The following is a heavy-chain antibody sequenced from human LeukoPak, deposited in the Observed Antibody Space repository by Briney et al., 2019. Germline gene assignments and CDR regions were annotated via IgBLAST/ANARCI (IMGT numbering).Heavy chain of an antibody. J-gene: IGHJ4*02. Sequence: GRSLRLSCAASGFTFSSYAMHWVRQAPGKGLEWVAVISYDGSNKYYADSVKGRFTISRDNSKNTLYLQMNSLRAEDMAVYYCARDGARDYYDSSGHFDYWGQGTLVTVSS. D-gene: IGHD3-22*01. CDR1: GFTFSSYA. V-gene: IGHV3-30-3*01. CDR2: ISYDGSNK. CDR3: ARDGARDYYDSSGHFDY.